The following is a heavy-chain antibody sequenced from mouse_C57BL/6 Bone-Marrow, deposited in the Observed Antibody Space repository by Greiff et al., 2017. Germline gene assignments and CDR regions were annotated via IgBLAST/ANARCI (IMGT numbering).Heavy chain of an antibody. CDR3: AVGRQLWREDY. CDR1: GYTFTSYW. Sequence: QVQLQQPGAELVKPGASVKVSCKASGYTFTSYWMHWVKQRPGQGLEWIGRIHPSASDTNSNQKLKGKATLTVDKSSSTAYMQLSSLTSEDSAVYYCAVGRQLWREDYWGQGTTLTVSS. CDR2: IHPSASDT. V-gene: IGHV1-74*01. D-gene: IGHD3-2*01. J-gene: IGHJ2*01.